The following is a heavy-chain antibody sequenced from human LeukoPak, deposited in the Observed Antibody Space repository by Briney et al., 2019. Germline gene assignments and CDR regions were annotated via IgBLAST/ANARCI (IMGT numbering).Heavy chain of an antibody. V-gene: IGHV4-59*01. J-gene: IGHJ4*02. CDR2: IYYSGST. CDR3: ARASPPFDY. CDR1: GGSISSYY. Sequence: PSETLSLTCTVPGGSISSYYWSWIRQPPGKGLEWIGYIYYSGSTNYNPSLKSRVTISVDTSKNQFSLKLSSVTAADTAVYYCARASPPFDYWGQGTLLTVSS.